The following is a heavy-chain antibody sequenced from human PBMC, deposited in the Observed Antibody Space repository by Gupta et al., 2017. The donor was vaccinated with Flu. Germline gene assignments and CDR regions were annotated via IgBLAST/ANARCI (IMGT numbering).Heavy chain of an antibody. J-gene: IGHJ5*02. D-gene: IGHD5-18*01. Sequence: ASGFRFSSFWMSWVSQAPGKGLEWVANIKKDGSEGYYVDSVRGRFSISRDNAKNLVSLQMSSLGVEDTAVYYCAREGGYSHGNFDHWGPGTLVTVSS. CDR1: GFRFSSFW. CDR3: AREGGYSHGNFDH. V-gene: IGHV3-7*01. CDR2: IKKDGSEG.